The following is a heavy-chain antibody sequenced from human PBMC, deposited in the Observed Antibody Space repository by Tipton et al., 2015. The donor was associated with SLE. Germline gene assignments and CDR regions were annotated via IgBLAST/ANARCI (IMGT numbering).Heavy chain of an antibody. CDR1: GFDFSLFS. D-gene: IGHD1-1*01. V-gene: IGHV3-48*01. CDR2: ISYTSGPV. Sequence: SLRLSCAVSGFDFSLFSMNWVRQVPGKGLEWGSYISYTSGPVHYADSVRGRFTISRDHAKNSLFLHMNSRRAEDTAVYYCARDYRELALDYWGQGTLVTVSS. J-gene: IGHJ4*02. CDR3: ARDYRELALDY.